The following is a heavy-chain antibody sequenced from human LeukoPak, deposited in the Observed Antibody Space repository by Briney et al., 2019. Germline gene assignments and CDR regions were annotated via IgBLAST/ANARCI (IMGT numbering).Heavy chain of an antibody. CDR2: IIPIFGTA. CDR3: ARGLTITGDWFDP. Sequence: SVKVSCKASRGTFSSYAIRWVRQAPGQGLEWMGGIIPIFGTATYEQKFQGRVTITTDESTSTAYMELSSLRSEDTAVYYCARGLTITGDWFDPWGQGTLVTVSS. CDR1: RGTFSSYA. D-gene: IGHD5-12*01. J-gene: IGHJ5*02. V-gene: IGHV1-69*05.